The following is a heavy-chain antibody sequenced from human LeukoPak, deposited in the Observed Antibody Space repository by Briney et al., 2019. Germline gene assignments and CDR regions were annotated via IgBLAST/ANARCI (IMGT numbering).Heavy chain of an antibody. CDR1: GGSISSSSYY. CDR2: IYYSGST. Sequence: SETLSLTCTVSGGSISSSSYYWGWIRQPPGKGLEWIGSIYYSGSTYYNPSFKSRVTISVDTSKNQFSLKLSSVTAADTAVYYCASRAYYYDSSGYPNWFDPWGQGTLVTVSS. J-gene: IGHJ5*02. D-gene: IGHD3-22*01. V-gene: IGHV4-39*01. CDR3: ASRAYYYDSSGYPNWFDP.